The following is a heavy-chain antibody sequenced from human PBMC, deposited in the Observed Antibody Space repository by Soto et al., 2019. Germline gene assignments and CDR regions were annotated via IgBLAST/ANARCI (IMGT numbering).Heavy chain of an antibody. Sequence: EVQLLESGGCVVQPGGSLRLSCAASGFALSTYTMNWVRQASGKGLEWVSSIIGSSGATDYADSVRGRFTISRDISAKSVFLQMDGLRVEDTAVYYCAKDKRPDGAWDMDYWGQGTLVTVSS. CDR2: IIGSSGAT. J-gene: IGHJ4*02. CDR1: GFALSTYT. V-gene: IGHV3-23*01. CDR3: AKDKRPDGAWDMDY. D-gene: IGHD1-1*01.